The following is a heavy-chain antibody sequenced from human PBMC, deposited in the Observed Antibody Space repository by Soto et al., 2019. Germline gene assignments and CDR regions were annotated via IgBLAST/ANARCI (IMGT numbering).Heavy chain of an antibody. CDR1: GFTFTNSA. CDR2: IVVCSVNT. D-gene: IGHD3-22*01. J-gene: IGHJ4*02. CDR3: AADPIYYDSSGYYFPS. Sequence: ASVKVACKASGFTFTNSAVHGVLQARGQRLEWIGWIVVCSVNTNYAQKFQERVTINRDMSTSTAYMELSSLRSEDTAVYYCAADPIYYDSSGYYFPSWGQGTLVTVSS. V-gene: IGHV1-58*01.